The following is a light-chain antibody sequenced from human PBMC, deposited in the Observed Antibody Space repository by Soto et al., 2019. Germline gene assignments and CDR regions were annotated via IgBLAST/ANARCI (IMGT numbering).Light chain of an antibody. Sequence: EIVLTQSPGTLSLSPGERATLSCRASQSVSSTYLAWYQQKPGQAPRLLIYGASNRATGIPDRFSGSGSGTDFTLTISRREPEDFAVYYCQQYGRSPRYTFGQGTKLEIK. CDR1: QSVSSTY. V-gene: IGKV3-20*01. J-gene: IGKJ2*01. CDR3: QQYGRSPRYT. CDR2: GAS.